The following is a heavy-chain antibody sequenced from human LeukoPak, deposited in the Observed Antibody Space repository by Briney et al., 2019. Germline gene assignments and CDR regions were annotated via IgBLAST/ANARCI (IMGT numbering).Heavy chain of an antibody. CDR3: ARDLSPHGFDP. V-gene: IGHV4-30-4*01. J-gene: IGHJ5*02. CDR2: IYYSGNT. CDR1: GGSINSGDYY. Sequence: SETLSLTCTLSGGSINSGDYYWSWIRHPPGKGLEWIGYIYYSGNTYYNPSLKSRVTISLDTSKNQFSLKLSSVTAADTAVYYCARDLSPHGFDPWGQGTLVTVSS.